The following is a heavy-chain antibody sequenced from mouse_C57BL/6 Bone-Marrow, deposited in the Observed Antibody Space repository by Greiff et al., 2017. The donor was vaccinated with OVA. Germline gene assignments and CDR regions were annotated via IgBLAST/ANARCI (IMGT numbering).Heavy chain of an antibody. V-gene: IGHV5-17*01. D-gene: IGHD1-1*01. CDR3: VLGSSFLYYAMDY. J-gene: IGHJ4*01. CDR2: ISSGSSTI. CDR1: GFTFSDYG. Sequence: EVMLVESGGGLVKPGGSLKLSCAASGFTFSDYGMHWVRQAPEKGLEWVAYISSGSSTIYYADTVKGRFTISRDNAKNTLFLQMTSLRSEDTAMYYCVLGSSFLYYAMDYWGQGTSVTVSS.